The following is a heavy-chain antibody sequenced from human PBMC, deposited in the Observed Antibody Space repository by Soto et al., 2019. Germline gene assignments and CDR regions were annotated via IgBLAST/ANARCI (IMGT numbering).Heavy chain of an antibody. CDR3: ARAYCSGGSCYPYYYGMDV. V-gene: IGHV3-21*01. CDR1: GFTFSSYS. Sequence: GGSLRLSCAASGFTFSSYSMNWVRQAPGKGLEWVSSISSSSSYIYYADSVKGRFTISRDNAKNSLYLQMNSLRAEDTAVYYCARAYCSGGSCYPYYYGMDVWGQGTTVTVSS. CDR2: ISSSSSYI. J-gene: IGHJ6*02. D-gene: IGHD2-15*01.